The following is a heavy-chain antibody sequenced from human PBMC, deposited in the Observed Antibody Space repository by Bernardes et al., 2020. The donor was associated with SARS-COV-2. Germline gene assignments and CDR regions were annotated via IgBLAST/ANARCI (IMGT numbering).Heavy chain of an antibody. Sequence: VEPLILSCAASGFTFSSSAMSWVRQAPGTGLEWVALISYDGSDQFYADSVKGRFTIYRDNPKNTLYLQMNGLTTEDTAVYHCVRDGALELTMAGWFDSWGQGTLVTVSS. CDR1: GFTFSSSA. CDR3: VRDGALELTMAGWFDS. V-gene: IGHV3-30*03. J-gene: IGHJ5*01. D-gene: IGHD3-3*01. CDR2: ISYDGSDQ.